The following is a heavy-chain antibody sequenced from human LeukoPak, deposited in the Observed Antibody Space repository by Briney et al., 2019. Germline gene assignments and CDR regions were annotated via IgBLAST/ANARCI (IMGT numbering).Heavy chain of an antibody. Sequence: GGSLRLSCAASGSTFSSYWMSWARQAPGKGLEWVANIKQDGSEKYYVDSVKGRFAISRDNAKNSLYLQMNSLRAEDTAVYYCARDNWGSLDYWGQGTLVTVSS. CDR2: IKQDGSEK. CDR1: GSTFSSYW. J-gene: IGHJ4*02. V-gene: IGHV3-7*01. CDR3: ARDNWGSLDY. D-gene: IGHD7-27*01.